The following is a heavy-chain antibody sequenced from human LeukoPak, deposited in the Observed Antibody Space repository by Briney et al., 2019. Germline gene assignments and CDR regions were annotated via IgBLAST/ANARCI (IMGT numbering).Heavy chain of an antibody. CDR2: ISSSGSA. CDR3: AREWSGFDF. V-gene: IGHV4-4*09. Sequence: SETLSLTCSVSGDSLGIYKWSWIRQPPGKGREWLSHISSSGSAIYNPSLMSRVSMSVDTSKNQFSLRLTSVTAADTAVYYCAREWSGFDFWGQGTTVTVSS. J-gene: IGHJ3*01. CDR1: GDSLGIYK. D-gene: IGHD3-3*01.